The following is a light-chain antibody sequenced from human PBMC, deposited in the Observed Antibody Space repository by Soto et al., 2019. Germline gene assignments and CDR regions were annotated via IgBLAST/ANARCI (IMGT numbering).Light chain of an antibody. Sequence: QSALTQPPSASGSPGQSVTISCTGSSSDVGGYNYVSWYQQHPGKAPKLMIYEVSKRPSGVPDRLSGSKSGNTASLTVSAHQAEDEADYYCSSYGGSNPVVFGGGTKLTVL. J-gene: IGLJ2*01. CDR2: EVS. CDR3: SSYGGSNPVV. CDR1: SSDVGGYNY. V-gene: IGLV2-8*01.